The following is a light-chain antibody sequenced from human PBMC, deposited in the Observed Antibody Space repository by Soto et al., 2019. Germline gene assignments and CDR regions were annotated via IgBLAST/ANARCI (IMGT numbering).Light chain of an antibody. CDR1: QSITIY. CDR2: GAT. CDR3: QQSYSIPWT. Sequence: DIQMTQSPSSLSASVGEKVTITCRTSQSITIYLNWYHHKPGIAPKLLIYGATTLQSGVPSRFRGSGSGTYSTLTFSSLQPEDFGIYYCQQSYSIPWTFGQGTKVEIK. V-gene: IGKV1-39*01. J-gene: IGKJ1*01.